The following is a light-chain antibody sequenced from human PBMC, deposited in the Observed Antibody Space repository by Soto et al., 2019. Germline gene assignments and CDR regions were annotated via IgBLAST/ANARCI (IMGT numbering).Light chain of an antibody. V-gene: IGKV3-20*01. J-gene: IGKJ1*01. CDR3: QQYGTLPWT. CDR1: QSVSKTY. CDR2: GVS. Sequence: EIVLTQSPGTLSLSPGERATLSCRASQSVSKTYLAWYQQKPGQAPRLLMFGVSSRATRIPDRFSGSGSGTDFTLTISRLEPGDFAVYYCQQYGTLPWTFGQGTKVEIK.